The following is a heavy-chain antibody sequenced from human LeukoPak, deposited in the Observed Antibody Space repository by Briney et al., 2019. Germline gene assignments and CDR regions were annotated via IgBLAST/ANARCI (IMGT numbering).Heavy chain of an antibody. CDR2: LFHSGVT. Sequence: SQTLSLTCGVSGGSINVGGYSWIWLRPPPGKALEWIGNLFHSGVTYYNPSLRSRVAISLDRAKNQVSLSVTSVTAADTAVYYCARGGVYTGMDAWGQGTTVIVSS. D-gene: IGHD2-2*02. CDR1: GGSINVGGYS. V-gene: IGHV4-30-2*01. J-gene: IGHJ6*02. CDR3: ARGGVYTGMDA.